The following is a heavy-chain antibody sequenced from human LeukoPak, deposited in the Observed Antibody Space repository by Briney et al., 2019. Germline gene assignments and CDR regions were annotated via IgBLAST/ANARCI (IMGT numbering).Heavy chain of an antibody. CDR3: ASDSGSGMYYMDV. CDR1: GDSVSHD. CDR2: IIPMSRTT. V-gene: IGHV1-69*05. J-gene: IGHJ6*03. Sequence: SVKVSCKASGDSVSHDISWVRQAPGQGFEWMGGIIPMSRTTDYAQKFQDRVTITTDESTSTVYMEVRSLSFEDTAIYYCASDSGSGMYYMDVSGKGTTVAVAS. D-gene: IGHD3-10*01.